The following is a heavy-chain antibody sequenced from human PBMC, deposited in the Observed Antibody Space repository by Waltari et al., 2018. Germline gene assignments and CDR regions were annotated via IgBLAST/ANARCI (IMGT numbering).Heavy chain of an antibody. CDR3: ASSYSSGWYSTFDY. D-gene: IGHD6-19*01. Sequence: QLQLQESGPGLVKPSETLSLTCTVSGGSISSSGYYWGWIRQPPGKGLEWIGSIYYSGSTCYNPTLKSRGTISVDTSKNQFSLKLSSVTAADTAVYYCASSYSSGWYSTFDYWGQGTLVTVSS. CDR1: GGSISSSGYY. V-gene: IGHV4-39*01. J-gene: IGHJ4*02. CDR2: IYYSGST.